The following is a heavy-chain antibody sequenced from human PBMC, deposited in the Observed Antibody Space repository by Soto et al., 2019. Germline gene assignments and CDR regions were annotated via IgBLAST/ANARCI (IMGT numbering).Heavy chain of an antibody. CDR2: IIPILGIA. CDR1: GGTFSSYT. CDR3: GGRRTTVTCVDDAFES. V-gene: IGHV1-69*02. Sequence: QVQLVQSGAEVKKPGSSVKVSCKASGGTFSSYTISWVRQAPGQGLEWMGRIIPILGIANYAQKFQGRVTITADKPPTAAYVELCGLKSEDTAVYACGGRRTTVTCVDDAFESWGKGTIFIVSS. D-gene: IGHD4-17*01. J-gene: IGHJ3*02.